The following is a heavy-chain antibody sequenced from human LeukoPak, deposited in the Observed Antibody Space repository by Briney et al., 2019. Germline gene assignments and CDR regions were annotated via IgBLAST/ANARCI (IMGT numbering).Heavy chain of an antibody. D-gene: IGHD1/OR15-1a*01. CDR2: ITNSGDA. CDR3: ARHVEHAAYFHH. V-gene: IGHV4-59*08. J-gene: IGHJ4*02. CDR1: GVSISDFH. Sequence: SETLSLTCTVAGVSISDFHWSWLRQSPEKGLEWIGWITNSGDANYNPSLESRLAMLAETTKRQLSLRVTSVTDADTAVYYCARHVEHAAYFHHWGQGILVTVSS.